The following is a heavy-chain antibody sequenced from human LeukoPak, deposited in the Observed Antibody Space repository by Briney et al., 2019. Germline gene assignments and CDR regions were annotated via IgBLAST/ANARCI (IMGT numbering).Heavy chain of an antibody. J-gene: IGHJ5*02. CDR1: GGSFSGYY. V-gene: IGHV4-34*01. CDR3: ACSPESTANWFDP. D-gene: IGHD4-17*01. CDR2: INHSGST. Sequence: PSETLSLTCAVYGGSFSGYYWSWIRQPPGKGLEWIGEINHSGSTNYNPSLKSRVTISVDTSKNQFSLKLSSVIAADTAVYYCACSPESTANWFDPWGQGTLVTVSS.